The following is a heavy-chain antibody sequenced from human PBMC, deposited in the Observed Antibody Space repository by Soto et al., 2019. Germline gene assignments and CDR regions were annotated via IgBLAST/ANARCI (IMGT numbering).Heavy chain of an antibody. V-gene: IGHV1-69*12. CDR3: ARGEGEYYASSGYYLDY. CDR2: IIPIFGTV. J-gene: IGHJ4*02. CDR1: GGTFSSYA. Sequence: QVQLVQSGAVVKKPGSSVKVSCKASGGTFSSYAISWVRQAPGQGLEWMGGIIPIFGTVNYAQKFQGRVTITADESTSKAYMELSSLRAEDTAVYYCARGEGEYYASSGYYLDYWGQGTLVTVSS. D-gene: IGHD3-22*01.